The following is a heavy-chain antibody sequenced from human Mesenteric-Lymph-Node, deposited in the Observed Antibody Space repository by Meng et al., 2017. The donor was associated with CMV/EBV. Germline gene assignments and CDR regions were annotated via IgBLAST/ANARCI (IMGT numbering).Heavy chain of an antibody. V-gene: IGHV1-2*02. CDR3: ARSLLVGARWGSGYY. Sequence: ASVKVSCKASGYTFTGYYMHWVRQAPGQGLEWMGWINPNSGGTNYAQKFQGRVTMTRDTSISTAYMELSRLRSDDTAVYYCARSLLVGARWGSGYYWGQGTLVTVSS. CDR1: GYTFTGYY. J-gene: IGHJ4*02. D-gene: IGHD1-26*01. CDR2: INPNSGGT.